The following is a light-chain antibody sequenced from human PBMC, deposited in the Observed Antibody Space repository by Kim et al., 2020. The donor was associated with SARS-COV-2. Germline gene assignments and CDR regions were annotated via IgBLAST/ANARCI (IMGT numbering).Light chain of an antibody. CDR2: DAT. CDR3: QQRGNWPLT. V-gene: IGKV3-11*01. CDR1: QSVSSS. J-gene: IGKJ3*01. Sequence: LSPGDRATLSCRASQSVSSSLAWYQQKPGQAPRLVISDATNRATGIPARFSGSGSGTDFTLTISSLEPEDFAVYYCQQRGNWPLTFGPGTKVDIK.